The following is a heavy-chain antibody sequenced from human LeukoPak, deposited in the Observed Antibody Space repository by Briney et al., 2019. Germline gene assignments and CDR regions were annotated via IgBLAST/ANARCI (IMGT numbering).Heavy chain of an antibody. CDR2: ISGSGGST. D-gene: IGHD2-15*01. CDR3: AKDSPRYYSGGSCYPTY. J-gene: IGHJ4*02. CDR1: GFTFSSYA. V-gene: IGHV3-23*01. Sequence: GGSLRLSCAASGFTFSSYAMSWVRQAPGKGLEWVSAISGSGGSTYYADSVKGRFTISRDNSKNTLYLQMNSLRAEDTAVYYCAKDSPRYYSGGSCYPTYWCQGTLVTVSS.